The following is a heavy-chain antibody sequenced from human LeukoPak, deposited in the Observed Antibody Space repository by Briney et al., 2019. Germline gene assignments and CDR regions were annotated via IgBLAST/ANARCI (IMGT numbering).Heavy chain of an antibody. J-gene: IGHJ5*02. CDR3: ARDDSDYDFWSGYYPNWFDP. V-gene: IGHV3-7*01. CDR2: IKQDGSEK. D-gene: IGHD3-3*01. Sequence: GGSLRLSCAASGFTFSSYWMSWVRQAPGKGLEWVANIKQDGSEKYYVDSVKGRFTISRDNAKNPLYLQMNSLRAEDTAVYYCARDDSDYDFWSGYYPNWFDPWGQGTLVTVSS. CDR1: GFTFSSYW.